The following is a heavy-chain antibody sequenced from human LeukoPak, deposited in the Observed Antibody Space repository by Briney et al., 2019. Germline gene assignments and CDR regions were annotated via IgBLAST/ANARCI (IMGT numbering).Heavy chain of an antibody. D-gene: IGHD6-6*01. CDR1: GGSISSGPYY. CDR3: ARENRSSSHDY. Sequence: PSETLSLTCTVSGGSISSGPYYWVWIRQPPGKGLEWIGNFYYTGSTNYNPSLKSRLTISVDTSKNQFSLNLNSVTAADTAVYYCARENRSSSHDYWGQGTLVTVSS. V-gene: IGHV4-39*02. J-gene: IGHJ4*02. CDR2: FYYTGST.